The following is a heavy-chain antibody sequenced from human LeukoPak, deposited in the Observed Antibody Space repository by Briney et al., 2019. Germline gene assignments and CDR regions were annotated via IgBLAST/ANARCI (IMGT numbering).Heavy chain of an antibody. V-gene: IGHV4-59*01. Sequence: SETLSLTCTVSGGSISSYYWSWIRQPPGKGLEWTGYIYYSGSTNYNPSLKSRVTISVDTSKNQFSLKLSSVTAADTAVYYCARRPGIRGVEFDYWGQGTLVTVSS. CDR2: IYYSGST. D-gene: IGHD3-10*01. J-gene: IGHJ4*02. CDR3: ARRPGIRGVEFDY. CDR1: GGSISSYY.